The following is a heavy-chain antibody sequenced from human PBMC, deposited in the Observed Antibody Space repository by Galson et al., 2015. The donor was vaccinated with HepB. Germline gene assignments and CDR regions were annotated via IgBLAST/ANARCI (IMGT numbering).Heavy chain of an antibody. CDR1: GFRFISHG. J-gene: IGHJ4*02. D-gene: IGHD4-17*01. V-gene: IGHV3-33*01. CDR2: TVYGGAEE. CDR3: AREQVYGDYRTADF. Sequence: SLRLSCAASGFRFISHGMHWVRQDPGKGLEWVAVTVYGGAEEHYADSVKGRFTISRDTFKNTVYLQMNSLRVEDKAVYYCAREQVYGDYRTADFWGQGTLVSVSS.